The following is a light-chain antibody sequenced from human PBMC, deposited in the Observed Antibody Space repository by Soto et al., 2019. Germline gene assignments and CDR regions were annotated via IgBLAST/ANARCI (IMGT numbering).Light chain of an antibody. CDR3: LLYYAGVQV. V-gene: IGLV7-43*01. CDR2: STS. CDR1: TGAVTSGHY. J-gene: IGLJ2*01. Sequence: QAVVTQEPSLTVSPGGTVNLTCTSSTGAVTSGHYANWFQQKPGQTPMSLIHSTSTKHSWTPARFSGSLLGDKGALTLSGAQPEDEADYYCLLYYAGVQVFGGGTKLTVL.